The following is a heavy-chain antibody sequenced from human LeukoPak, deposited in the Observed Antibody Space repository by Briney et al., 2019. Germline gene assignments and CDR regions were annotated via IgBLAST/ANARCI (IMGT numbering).Heavy chain of an antibody. Sequence: GGTLRLSCAASAFTFSSYGMSWVRQAPGKGLEWVANIKQDGSEKYYVDSVKGRFTISRDNAKNSLYLQMNSLRAEDTAVYYCARESMITFGGVIVNPFDPWGQGTLVTVSS. V-gene: IGHV3-7*01. CDR2: IKQDGSEK. CDR1: AFTFSSYG. CDR3: ARESMITFGGVIVNPFDP. D-gene: IGHD3-16*02. J-gene: IGHJ5*02.